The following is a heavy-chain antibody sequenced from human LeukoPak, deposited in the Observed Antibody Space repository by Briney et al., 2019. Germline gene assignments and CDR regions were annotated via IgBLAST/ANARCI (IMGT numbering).Heavy chain of an antibody. CDR2: INPSGGST. V-gene: IGHV1-46*01. Sequence: ASVKVSCKASGYTFTSYYMHWVRQAPGQGLEWMGIINPSGGSTSYAQKFQGRVTMTRDTSTSTVYMELSSLRSEDTAVYYCARDLMGRYCSGGSCYSDAFDIWGQGTMVTVSS. CDR3: ARDLMGRYCSGGSCYSDAFDI. D-gene: IGHD2-15*01. J-gene: IGHJ3*02. CDR1: GYTFTSYY.